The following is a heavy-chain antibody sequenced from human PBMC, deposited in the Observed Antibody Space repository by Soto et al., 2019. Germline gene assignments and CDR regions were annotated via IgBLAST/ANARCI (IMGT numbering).Heavy chain of an antibody. D-gene: IGHD3-22*01. CDR3: ARDHFVVYYDSSGGTRD. CDR2: ISAYNGNT. V-gene: IGHV1-18*01. J-gene: IGHJ3*01. Sequence: SVKVACKASGYGLTSDVISWGRQAPGQGLEWMGWISAYNGNTNYAQKLQGRVTMTTDTSTSTAYMELRSLRSDDTAVYYCARDHFVVYYDSSGGTRDWGQGTMVTVSS. CDR1: GYGLTSDV.